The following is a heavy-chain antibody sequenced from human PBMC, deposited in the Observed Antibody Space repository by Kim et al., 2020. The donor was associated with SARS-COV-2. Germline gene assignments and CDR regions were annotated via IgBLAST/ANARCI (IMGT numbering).Heavy chain of an antibody. CDR3: ARADPGVRYSSGWIFDY. Sequence: KFQGRVTVTRDTSASPAYMELSSLRSEDTAVYYCARADPGVRYSSGWIFDYWGQGTLVTVSS. V-gene: IGHV1-3*01. J-gene: IGHJ4*02. D-gene: IGHD6-19*01.